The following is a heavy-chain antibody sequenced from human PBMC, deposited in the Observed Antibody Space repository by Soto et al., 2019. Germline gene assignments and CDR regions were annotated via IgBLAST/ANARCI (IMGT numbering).Heavy chain of an antibody. CDR2: ISGYNGNT. CDR1: GYTFTSYG. D-gene: IGHD1-1*01. V-gene: IGHV1-18*01. J-gene: IGHJ5*02. CDR3: AREEGYKWNDWGLFDP. Sequence: QVQLVQSGAEVKKPGASVKVSGKASGYTFTSYGISWVRQAPGQGLEWMGWISGYNGNTNYAQKLQGRVTMTTDTSKSTDYMEMRSLRSEDTAVYYCAREEGYKWNDWGLFDPWGQGTLVTVSS.